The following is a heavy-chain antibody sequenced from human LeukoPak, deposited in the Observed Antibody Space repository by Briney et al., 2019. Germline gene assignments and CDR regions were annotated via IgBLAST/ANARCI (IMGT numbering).Heavy chain of an antibody. D-gene: IGHD7-27*01. V-gene: IGHV3-33*01. CDR3: ARVGLGHNWFDP. Sequence: GGSLRLSCAASGFTFSSYGMHWVRQAPGKGLEWVAVIWYDGSNKYYADSVKGRFTISRDNAKNSLYLQMNSLRAEDTAVYYCARVGLGHNWFDPWGQGTLVTVSS. CDR1: GFTFSSYG. J-gene: IGHJ5*02. CDR2: IWYDGSNK.